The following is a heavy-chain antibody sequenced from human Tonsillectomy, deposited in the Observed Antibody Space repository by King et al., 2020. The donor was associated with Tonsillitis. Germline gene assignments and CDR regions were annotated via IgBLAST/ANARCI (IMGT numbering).Heavy chain of an antibody. CDR3: ARGGVATPRTNWFDP. D-gene: IGHD2-15*01. Sequence: VQLVESGGGLVQPGGSLRLSCAASGFTFSRSWMSWVRQAPGKGLEWVANINQDGSEQYYVDSVKGRFTISRDNAKNSLFLQMNSLRAEDTAVYYCARGGVATPRTNWFDPWGQGTLVTVSS. V-gene: IGHV3-7*03. CDR2: INQDGSEQ. J-gene: IGHJ5*02. CDR1: GFTFSRSW.